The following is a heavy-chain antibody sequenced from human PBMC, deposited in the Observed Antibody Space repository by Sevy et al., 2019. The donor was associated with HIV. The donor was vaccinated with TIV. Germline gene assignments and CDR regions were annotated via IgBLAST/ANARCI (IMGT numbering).Heavy chain of an antibody. J-gene: IGHJ5*02. D-gene: IGHD1-26*01. V-gene: IGHV3-7*03. Sequence: GGSLRLSCVASGFNFRNFWMSWVRQAPGKGLECVADIKQDGSEAYYVDSVKGRFTISRDNAKNSLYLQMNSLRDEETAMYFCVSDKEVGASILDAWGQGTPVTVSS. CDR3: VSDKEVGASILDA. CDR2: IKQDGSEA. CDR1: GFNFRNFW.